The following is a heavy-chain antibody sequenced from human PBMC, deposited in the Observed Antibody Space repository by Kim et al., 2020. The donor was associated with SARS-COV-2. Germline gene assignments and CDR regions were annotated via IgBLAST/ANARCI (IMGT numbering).Heavy chain of an antibody. D-gene: IGHD2-15*01. CDR1: GGTFSSYA. CDR3: ARRRGPERLEYCSGGSCYSYWFDP. J-gene: IGHJ5*02. Sequence: SVKVSCKASGGTFSSYAISWVRRAPGQGLEWMGGIIPIFGTANYAQKFQGRVTITADESTSTAYMELSSLRSEDTAVYYCARRRGPERLEYCSGGSCYSYWFDPWGQGTLVTVSS. V-gene: IGHV1-69*13. CDR2: IIPIFGTA.